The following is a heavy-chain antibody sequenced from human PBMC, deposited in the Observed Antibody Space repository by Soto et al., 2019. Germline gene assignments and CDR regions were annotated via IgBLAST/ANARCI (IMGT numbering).Heavy chain of an antibody. J-gene: IGHJ5*02. CDR1: GFTVNSYV. D-gene: IGHD2-2*01. V-gene: IGHV3-30-3*01. CDR3: ATVRSSTDYRPDP. CDR2: ISDDGSNK. Sequence: HPWGSLRLSCGASGFTVNSYVMHWLRQAPGKGLEWVAVISDDGSNKYYADSVKGRFSISGDNSKNTLFLQMNSLRTEDTALYYCATVRSSTDYRPDPWGQGTQVTGPS.